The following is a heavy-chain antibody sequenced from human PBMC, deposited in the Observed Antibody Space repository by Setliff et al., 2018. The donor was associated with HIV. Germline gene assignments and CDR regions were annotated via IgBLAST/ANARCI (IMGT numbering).Heavy chain of an antibody. V-gene: IGHV3-7*01. CDR2: IKQDGSEK. CDR3: AKDLVTTTGPDY. D-gene: IGHD1-1*01. CDR1: GFTFSSYW. Sequence: GGSLRLSCTASGFTFSSYWMSWVRQAPGKGLEWVANIKQDGSEKHYVDSVQGRFTISRDNSKNSLYLQMNSLRAEDTAVYYCAKDLVTTTGPDYWGQGTLVTVSS. J-gene: IGHJ4*02.